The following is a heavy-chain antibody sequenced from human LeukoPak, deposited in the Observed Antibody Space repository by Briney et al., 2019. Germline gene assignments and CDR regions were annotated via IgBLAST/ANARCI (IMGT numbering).Heavy chain of an antibody. CDR1: GGSISSGGYS. J-gene: IGHJ4*02. CDR2: IYHSGST. Sequence: PQTLSLTCAVSGGSISSGGYSWSWIRQPPGKGLEWIGYIYHSGSTYYNPSLKSRVTISVDRSKNQFSLKLSSVTAADTAVYYCARVQSYAYGFDYWGQGTLVTVSS. D-gene: IGHD2-2*01. CDR3: ARVQSYAYGFDY. V-gene: IGHV4-30-2*01.